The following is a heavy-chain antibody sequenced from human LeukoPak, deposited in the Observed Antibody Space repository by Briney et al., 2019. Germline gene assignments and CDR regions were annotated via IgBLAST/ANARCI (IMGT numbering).Heavy chain of an antibody. D-gene: IGHD5-18*01. Sequence: SETLSLTCSVSGASISSSSYYWGWIRQPPGRGLEWIGSIYYSGSTYYNPSLKSRVTISVDTSKNQFSLKLSSVTAADTAVYYCARGKGDTAMVSWFDPWGQGTLVTVSS. CDR2: IYYSGST. V-gene: IGHV4-39*01. J-gene: IGHJ5*02. CDR1: GASISSSSYY. CDR3: ARGKGDTAMVSWFDP.